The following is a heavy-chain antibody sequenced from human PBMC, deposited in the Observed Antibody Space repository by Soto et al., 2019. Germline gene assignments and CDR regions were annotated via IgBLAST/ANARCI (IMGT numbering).Heavy chain of an antibody. CDR2: ISNRGSSA. CDR3: AKAFCDAATCFTCES. V-gene: IGHV3-23*04. Sequence: DVHLVQSGGGLVQPGESLSLSCVASGFTFNDYAMHWVRQTPGKGLEWVAAISNRGSSAYYADSVKGRFTISRDKSTKTLSLHMYTRRVEDTAVYFCAKAFCDAATCFTCESWGQGTPVAVSP. CDR1: GFTFNDYA. J-gene: IGHJ4*02. D-gene: IGHD2-2*02.